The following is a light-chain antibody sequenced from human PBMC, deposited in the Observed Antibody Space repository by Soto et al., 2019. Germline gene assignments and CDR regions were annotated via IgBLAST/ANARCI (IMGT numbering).Light chain of an antibody. CDR1: QNVSSY. CDR3: QARTSWPPAIT. CDR2: DAS. J-gene: IGKJ5*01. V-gene: IGKV3-11*01. Sequence: GERATLSCRASQNVSSYLAWYPQKPGHAPSRIIDDASNRATGIPARVSGSGSGTDFTRTRNGEEPERFAVYYCQARTSWPPAITFGQETRLEI.